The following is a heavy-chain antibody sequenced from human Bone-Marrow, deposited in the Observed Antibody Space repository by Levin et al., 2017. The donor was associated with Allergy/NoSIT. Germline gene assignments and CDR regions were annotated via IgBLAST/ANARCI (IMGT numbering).Heavy chain of an antibody. Sequence: GESLKISCAASGFTFSDYYMSWIRQAPGKGLEWVSYISSSGSTIYYADSVKGRFTISRDNAKNSLYLQMNSLRAEDTAVYYCARTHPVIAPFDYWGQGTLVTVSS. J-gene: IGHJ4*02. CDR1: GFTFSDYY. V-gene: IGHV3-11*01. CDR2: ISSSGSTI. D-gene: IGHD3-16*02. CDR3: ARTHPVIAPFDY.